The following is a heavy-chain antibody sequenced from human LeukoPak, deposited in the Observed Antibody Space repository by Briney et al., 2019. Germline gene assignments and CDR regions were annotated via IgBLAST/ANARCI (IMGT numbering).Heavy chain of an antibody. J-gene: IGHJ6*02. Sequence: GGSLRLSCAASGFTFSSYDMHWVRQTPGKGLEWVSGIGTDGDTYYPGSVKGRFTISREKAKNSLYLQMNSLRAGDTAVYYCARSKGDGMDVWGQGTTVTVSS. CDR3: ARSKGDGMDV. CDR1: GFTFSSYD. V-gene: IGHV3-13*04. CDR2: IGTDGDT.